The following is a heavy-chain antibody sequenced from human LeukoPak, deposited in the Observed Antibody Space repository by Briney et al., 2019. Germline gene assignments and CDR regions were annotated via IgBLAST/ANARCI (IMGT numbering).Heavy chain of an antibody. D-gene: IGHD1-26*01. CDR2: IYDSGST. Sequence: SETLSLTCTVSGGSTSSYFWSWIRQPPGKGLEWIGYIYDSGSTNYNPSLKSRVTISVDTSKNQFSLKLSSVTAADTAVYYCARARALLRIRAFDIWGQGTMVTVSS. CDR1: GGSTSSYF. J-gene: IGHJ3*02. V-gene: IGHV4-59*12. CDR3: ARARALLRIRAFDI.